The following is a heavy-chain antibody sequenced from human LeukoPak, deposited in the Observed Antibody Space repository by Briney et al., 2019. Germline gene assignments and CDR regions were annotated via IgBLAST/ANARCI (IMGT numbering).Heavy chain of an antibody. CDR2: INPSGTST. Sequence: ASVKVSCKVSGYTLTELSMHWVRQAPGQGLEWMGIINPSGTSTTYAQKFQGRVTMTRDTSTSTVYMELSSLRSEDAAVYYCTRERSSSFDYWGQGTLVTVSS. CDR1: GYTLTELS. J-gene: IGHJ4*02. D-gene: IGHD6-13*01. V-gene: IGHV1-46*01. CDR3: TRERSSSFDY.